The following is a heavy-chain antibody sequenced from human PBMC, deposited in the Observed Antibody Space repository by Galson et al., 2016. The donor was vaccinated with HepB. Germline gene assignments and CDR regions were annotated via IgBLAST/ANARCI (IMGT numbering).Heavy chain of an antibody. V-gene: IGHV5-51*01. CDR2: FYPGRSET. CDR3: ARWGYLPGGEPLDYGMDV. J-gene: IGHJ6*02. CDR1: GYSFSDYW. Sequence: QSGAEVKKPGESLRIPCKGSGYSFSDYWIGWVRQMPGRGLELMGIFYPGRSETRYSPSFQGQVTLSGDKSIDTAYLQWSSLKASDTARYYCARWGYLPGGEPLDYGMDVWGQGTAVTVAS. D-gene: IGHD2-21*01.